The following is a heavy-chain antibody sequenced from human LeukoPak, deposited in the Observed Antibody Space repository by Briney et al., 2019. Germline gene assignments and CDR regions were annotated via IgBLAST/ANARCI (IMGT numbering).Heavy chain of an antibody. CDR1: GFTFSSYT. CDR3: ARDGVTSSVDY. CDR2: ISKSSTYI. D-gene: IGHD2-21*02. J-gene: IGHJ4*02. Sequence: GGSLRLSCVVSGFTFSSYTMNWVRQAPGKGLEWVSSISKSSTYIYYTDSVKGRFTISRDDAKNSLYLQMDSLRAEDTAVYYCARDGVTSSVDYWGQGTLVTVSS. V-gene: IGHV3-21*01.